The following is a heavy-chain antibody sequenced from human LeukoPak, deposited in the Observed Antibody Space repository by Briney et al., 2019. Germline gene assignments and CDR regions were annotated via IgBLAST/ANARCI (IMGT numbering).Heavy chain of an antibody. CDR1: GFTFSSYA. CDR2: IGGSGGST. Sequence: PGGSLRLSCAASGFTFSSYALSWVRQAPGKGLEWVPAIGGSGGSTYYAGSVMGRFTISRDNSKNTLYLQMNSLRAEDTAVYYCAKSQVPRYSSGWYHDYWGQGTLVTVSS. J-gene: IGHJ4*02. CDR3: AKSQVPRYSSGWYHDY. V-gene: IGHV3-23*01. D-gene: IGHD6-19*01.